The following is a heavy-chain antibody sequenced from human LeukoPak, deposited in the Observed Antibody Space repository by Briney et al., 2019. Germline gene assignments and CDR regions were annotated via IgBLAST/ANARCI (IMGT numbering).Heavy chain of an antibody. CDR2: MKYDGSEK. CDR1: GFTFRCYW. Sequence: GGSLRLSCAASGFTFRCYWMSWVRQAPGKGLEWVANMKYDGSEKYYVDSVKGRFTISRDNAKNSLYLQMNSRRAEDTVVCYCARYIEAAGLFLDYWGQGTLVPVSS. CDR3: ARYIEAAGLFLDY. D-gene: IGHD6-13*01. V-gene: IGHV3-7*01. J-gene: IGHJ4*02.